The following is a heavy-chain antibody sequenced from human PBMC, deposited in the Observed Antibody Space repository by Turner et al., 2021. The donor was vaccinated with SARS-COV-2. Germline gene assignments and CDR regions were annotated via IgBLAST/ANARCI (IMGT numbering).Heavy chain of an antibody. CDR1: GFSFNTYG. CDR2: IAVDGSNK. V-gene: IGHV3-30*18. D-gene: IGHD2-2*01. J-gene: IGHJ4*02. Sequence: QVQLVESGGGLVHPGMSLRLSCAASGFSFNTYGMHWVRQAPGKGLEWVALIAVDGSNKVYADSVKGRFTISRDNSKNTLYLQMNSLRAEDTAVYYCAKRGSCSNNKCYLDYWGQGILVTVSS. CDR3: AKRGSCSNNKCYLDY.